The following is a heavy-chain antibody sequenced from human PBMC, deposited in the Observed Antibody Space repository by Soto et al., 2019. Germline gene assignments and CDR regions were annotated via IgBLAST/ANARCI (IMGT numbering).Heavy chain of an antibody. CDR3: AREDSGDYFAYFDY. CDR1: GFTFNHFA. D-gene: IGHD1-26*01. J-gene: IGHJ4*02. V-gene: IGHV3-30*04. Sequence: QVQLVESGGGAVQPGRSLRLSCAASGFTFNHFAMHWVRQGPGKGLDWVAVISYDGRRKSYADSVKGRFTISRDNSDRTLDLQMNNLTSQDTGIYYCAREDSGDYFAYFDYWGQGSLVAVSS. CDR2: ISYDGRRK.